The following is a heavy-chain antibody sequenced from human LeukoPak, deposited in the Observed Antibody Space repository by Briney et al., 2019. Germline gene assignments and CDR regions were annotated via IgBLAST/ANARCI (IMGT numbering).Heavy chain of an antibody. V-gene: IGHV4-59*08. J-gene: IGHJ4*02. CDR1: GGSISSYY. D-gene: IGHD3-22*01. CDR3: ARSRSHDSSGFDY. Sequence: PSETLSLTCTVSGGSISSYYWSWIRQPPGKGLEWIGSIYHSGSTYYNPSLKSRVTISVDTSKNQFSLKLSSVTAADTAVYYCARSRSHDSSGFDYWGQGTLVTVSS. CDR2: IYHSGST.